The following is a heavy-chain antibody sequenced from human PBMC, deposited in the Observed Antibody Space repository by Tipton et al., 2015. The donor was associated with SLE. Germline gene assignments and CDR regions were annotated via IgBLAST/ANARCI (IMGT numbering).Heavy chain of an antibody. CDR2: ISTGGRT. Sequence: TLSLTCTVSGASISVNNSYWAWVRQPAGQALECIGHISTGGRTNYNPSLMSRVTISVDTSKNQFSLNLSSVTAADTAVYYCARILIDYFFYGMDVWGQGTAVAVSS. CDR1: GASISVNNSY. J-gene: IGHJ6*02. V-gene: IGHV4-61*09. CDR3: ARILIDYFFYGMDV. D-gene: IGHD3-3*01.